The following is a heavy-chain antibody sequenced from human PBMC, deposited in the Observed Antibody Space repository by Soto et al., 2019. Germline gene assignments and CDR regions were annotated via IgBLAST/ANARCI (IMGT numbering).Heavy chain of an antibody. CDR1: GYTFTSYA. V-gene: IGHV1-3*01. CDR2: INAGNGNT. Sequence: ASVKVSCKASGYTFTSYAMHWVRQAPGQRLEWMGWINAGNGNTKYSQKFQGRVTITRDTSASTAYMELSSLRSEDTAVYYCARDPIVVVPAAIPDFDYWGQGTLVTVSS. D-gene: IGHD2-2*01. CDR3: ARDPIVVVPAAIPDFDY. J-gene: IGHJ4*02.